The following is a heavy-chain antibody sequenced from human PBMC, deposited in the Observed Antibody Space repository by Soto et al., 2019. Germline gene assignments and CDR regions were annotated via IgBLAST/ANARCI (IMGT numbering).Heavy chain of an antibody. CDR1: GFTFSSYA. Sequence: GGSLRLSCAASGFTFSSYAMHWVRQAPGKGLEWVAVISYDGSNKYYADSVKGRFTISRDNSKNTLYLQMNSLRAEDTAVYYCEGGYSWNDVEYWGQGTLVTVSS. CDR2: ISYDGSNK. D-gene: IGHD1-1*01. V-gene: IGHV3-30-3*01. CDR3: EGGYSWNDVEY. J-gene: IGHJ4*02.